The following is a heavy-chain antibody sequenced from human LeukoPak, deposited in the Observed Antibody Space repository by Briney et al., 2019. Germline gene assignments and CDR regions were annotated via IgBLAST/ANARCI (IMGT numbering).Heavy chain of an antibody. J-gene: IGHJ5*01. CDR2: INTDGTVT. CDR3: AKDEATSGGGLAS. Sequence: PGGSLGLSCAASGFTFSKYWMLWVRQAPGKGLESVSRINTDGTVTTYADSVKGRFTVSRDTSRNTLFLHMNSLRAEDTAVYYCAKDEATSGGGLASWGQGTLVIVSS. D-gene: IGHD3-16*01. V-gene: IGHV3-74*01. CDR1: GFTFSKYW.